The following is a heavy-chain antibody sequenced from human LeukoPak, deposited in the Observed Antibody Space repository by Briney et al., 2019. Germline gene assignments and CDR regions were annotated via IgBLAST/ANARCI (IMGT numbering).Heavy chain of an antibody. D-gene: IGHD2-8*01. J-gene: IGHJ5*02. V-gene: IGHV3-66*01. Sequence: GGSLRLSCAASGFTVSSNYMTWARQAPGKGLEWVSVIYSGGSTYYADSVKGRFTISRDNSKNTLYLQMNSLRAEDTAVYYCARVYTGDWFDPWGQGTLVTVSS. CDR1: GFTVSSNY. CDR3: ARVYTGDWFDP. CDR2: IYSGGST.